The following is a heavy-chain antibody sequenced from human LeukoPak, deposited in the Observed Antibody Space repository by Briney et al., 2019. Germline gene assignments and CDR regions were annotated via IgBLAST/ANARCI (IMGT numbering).Heavy chain of an antibody. CDR2: IYSGGST. Sequence: PGRSLRLSCAASGFTFSSYGMHWVRQAPGKGLEWVSVIYSGGSTYYADSVKGRFTISRDNSKNTLYLQMNSLRAEDTAVYYCARVGSSGWSPDALDIWGQGTMVTVSS. V-gene: IGHV3-66*01. CDR3: ARVGSSGWSPDALDI. CDR1: GFTFSSYG. D-gene: IGHD6-19*01. J-gene: IGHJ3*02.